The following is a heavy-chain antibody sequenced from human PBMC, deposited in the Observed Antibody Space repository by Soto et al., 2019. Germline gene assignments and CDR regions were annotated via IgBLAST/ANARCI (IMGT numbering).Heavy chain of an antibody. CDR1: GFTFSDHH. V-gene: IGHV3-11*06. D-gene: IGHD6-19*01. CDR3: ARGHSSAQYY. Sequence: SLRLSCAASGFTFSDHHMSWIRQAPGKGLEWVSYISSSGSYTNYADSVKGRFTISRDNAKNSLYLQMNSLRAEDTAVYYRARGHSSAQYYWGQGTLVTVSS. CDR2: ISSSGSYT. J-gene: IGHJ4*02.